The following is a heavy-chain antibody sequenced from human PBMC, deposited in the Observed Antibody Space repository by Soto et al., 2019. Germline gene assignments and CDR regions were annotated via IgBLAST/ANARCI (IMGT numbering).Heavy chain of an antibody. D-gene: IGHD6-6*01. CDR2: INSDGSST. CDR3: ARVVGRQLVYFDY. J-gene: IGHJ4*02. CDR1: GFTFSSYW. Sequence: EVQLVESGGGLVQPGGSLRLSCAASGFTFSSYWMHWVRQAPGKGLVWVSRINSDGSSTSYADSVKGRFTISRDNAKNTLYLQMNSLRAEDTTVYYCARVVGRQLVYFDYWGQGTLVTVSS. V-gene: IGHV3-74*01.